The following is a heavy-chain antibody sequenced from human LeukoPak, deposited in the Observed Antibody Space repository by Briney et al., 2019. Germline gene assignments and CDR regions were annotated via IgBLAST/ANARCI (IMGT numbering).Heavy chain of an antibody. Sequence: PSETLSLTCAVSGYSISNVYYWGWIRQPPRKGLEWIASIHYSGNTHYNPSLKSRATISVDTSKHQFSLSLRSVTAADTAMYYCARHHYYDSTGYYRFDYWGPGTLVTVSS. CDR3: ARHHYYDSTGYYRFDY. V-gene: IGHV4-38-2*01. D-gene: IGHD3-22*01. CDR1: GYSISNVYY. CDR2: IHYSGNT. J-gene: IGHJ4*02.